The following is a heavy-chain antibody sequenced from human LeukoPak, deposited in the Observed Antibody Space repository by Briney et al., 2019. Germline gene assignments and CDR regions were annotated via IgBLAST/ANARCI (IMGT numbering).Heavy chain of an antibody. Sequence: ASVKVSCKASGYTFTGYYMHWVRQAPGQGLEWMGWINPNSSGTNYAQKFQGRVTMTRDTSISTAYMELSRLRSDDTAVYYCARKCSGGSCYSYYYYYYGMDVWGQGTTVTVSS. CDR3: ARKCSGGSCYSYYYYYYGMDV. CDR1: GYTFTGYY. J-gene: IGHJ6*02. V-gene: IGHV1-2*02. CDR2: INPNSSGT. D-gene: IGHD2-15*01.